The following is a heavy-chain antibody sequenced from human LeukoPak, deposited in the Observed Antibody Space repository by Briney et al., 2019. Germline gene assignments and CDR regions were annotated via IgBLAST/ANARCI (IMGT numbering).Heavy chain of an antibody. J-gene: IGHJ4*02. D-gene: IGHD1-26*01. CDR1: GVTFSSYS. CDR3: ARDRGGSYSAIDY. CDR2: ISSSSSTI. V-gene: IGHV3-48*04. Sequence: GGSLRLPCAASGVTFSSYSMNWVRQAPGKGLEWVSFISSSSSTIYYADSVKGRFTISRDNAKNSLYLQMNSLRAEDTAVYYCARDRGGSYSAIDYWGQGTLVTVSS.